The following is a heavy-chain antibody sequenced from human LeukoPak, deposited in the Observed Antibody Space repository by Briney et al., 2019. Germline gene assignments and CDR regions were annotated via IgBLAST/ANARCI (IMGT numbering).Heavy chain of an antibody. V-gene: IGHV4-39*07. CDR3: ARVRLRGFGELLFDY. CDR1: GGSISSSNYY. CDR2: IYYRGNA. Sequence: SETLSLTCTVSGGSISSSNYYWAWIRQPPGQGLEWIGSIYYRGNAYYNPSLKSRVTISVDTSNNQFSLKLSSVTAADTAVYYCARVRLRGFGELLFDYWGQGTLVTVSS. D-gene: IGHD3-10*01. J-gene: IGHJ4*02.